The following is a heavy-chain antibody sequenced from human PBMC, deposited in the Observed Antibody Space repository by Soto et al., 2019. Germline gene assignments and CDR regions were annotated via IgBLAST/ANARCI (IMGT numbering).Heavy chain of an antibody. Sequence: QVQLQESGPGLVKPSQTLSLTCTVSGGSISSGDYYWSWIRQPPGKGLEWIGYIYYSGSTYYNPSLKIRVTISVDTAKNQCSLKLSSVTAADTAVYYCARGRSYYYDSSGYYPFDYWGQGTLVTVSS. J-gene: IGHJ4*02. CDR2: IYYSGST. D-gene: IGHD3-22*01. CDR3: ARGRSYYYDSSGYYPFDY. V-gene: IGHV4-30-4*01. CDR1: GGSISSGDYY.